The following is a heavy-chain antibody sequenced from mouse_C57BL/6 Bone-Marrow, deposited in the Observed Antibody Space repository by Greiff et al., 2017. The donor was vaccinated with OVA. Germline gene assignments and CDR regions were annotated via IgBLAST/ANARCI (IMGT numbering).Heavy chain of an antibody. J-gene: IGHJ4*01. V-gene: IGHV1-62-2*01. CDR3: ARHGTAQATPNYAMDY. Sequence: QVHVKQSGAELVKPGASVKLSCKASGYTFTEYTIHWVKQRSGQGLEWIGWFYPGSGSIKYNEKFKDKATLTADKSSSTVYMELSRLTSEDSAVYFCARHGTAQATPNYAMDYWGQGTSVTVSS. D-gene: IGHD3-2*02. CDR1: GYTFTEYT. CDR2: FYPGSGSI.